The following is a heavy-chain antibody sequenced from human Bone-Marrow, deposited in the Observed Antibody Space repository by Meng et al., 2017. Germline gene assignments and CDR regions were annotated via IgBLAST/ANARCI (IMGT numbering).Heavy chain of an antibody. V-gene: IGHV3-33*01. CDR3: ARDGVWYYDFWSGYYYFDY. D-gene: IGHD3-3*01. CDR2: IWYDGSNK. J-gene: IGHJ4*02. CDR1: GFPFSSYG. Sequence: QVQLVESGGGVVQPGRSLRLSCAASGFPFSSYGMHWVRQAPGKGLEWVAVIWYDGSNKYYADSVKGRFTISRDNSKNTLYLQMNSLRAEDTAVYYCARDGVWYYDFWSGYYYFDYWGQGTLVTVSS.